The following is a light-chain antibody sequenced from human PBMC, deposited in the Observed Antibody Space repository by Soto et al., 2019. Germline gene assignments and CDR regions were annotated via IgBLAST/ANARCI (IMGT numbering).Light chain of an antibody. CDR1: SSNLGSNT. J-gene: IGLJ2*01. V-gene: IGLV1-44*01. CDR3: AAWEDRLNGVA. Sequence: QSVLTQPPSASGTPGQRVTISCSGRSSNLGSNTVNWYQQLPGTAPKLLIYSNNQRPSGVPDRFSGSKSGTSASLAISGLQAEDEAYYYCAAWEDRLNGVAFGGGTKVTVL. CDR2: SNN.